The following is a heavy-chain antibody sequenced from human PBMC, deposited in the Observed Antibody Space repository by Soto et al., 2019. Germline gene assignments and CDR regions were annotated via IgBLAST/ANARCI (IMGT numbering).Heavy chain of an antibody. CDR1: GGSISSGDYY. D-gene: IGHD4-17*01. CDR3: ARRRYQYGDYYYYYGMDV. CDR2: IYYSGST. Sequence: SETLSLTCTVSGGSISSGDYYWSWIRQHPGKGKERIGYIYYSGSTYYKPSLKSRVTISVDTSKNQYSLKLSSVTAADSAVYYCARRRYQYGDYYYYYGMDVWGQGTTVTVSS. V-gene: IGHV4-30-4*01. J-gene: IGHJ6*02.